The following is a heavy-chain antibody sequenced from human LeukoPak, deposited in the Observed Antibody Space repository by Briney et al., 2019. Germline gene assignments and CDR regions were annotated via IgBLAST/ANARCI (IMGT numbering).Heavy chain of an antibody. D-gene: IGHD1-1*01. CDR1: GGTFSTYT. J-gene: IGHJ4*02. Sequence: SVKVSCKASGGTFSTYTINWVRQAPGQGLEWMGGIIPIFGTANYAQKFQGRVTITADESTSTAYMELSSLRSEDTAVYYCARVNINNWHSCDYWGQGTLVTVSS. CDR3: ARVNINNWHSCDY. V-gene: IGHV1-69*13. CDR2: IIPIFGTA.